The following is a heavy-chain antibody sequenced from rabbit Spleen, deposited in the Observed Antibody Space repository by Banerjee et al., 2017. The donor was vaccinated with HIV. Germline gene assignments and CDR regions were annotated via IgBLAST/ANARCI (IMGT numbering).Heavy chain of an antibody. Sequence: QEQLVESGGGLVQPGGSLKLSCKASGVSFSDKDVMCWVRQAPGKGLEWIACINAATAKPVYATWAKGRFTISKTSSTTVTLQMTSLTAADTATYFCARNYVNAFDPWGQGTLVTVS. CDR2: INAATAKP. CDR1: GVSFSDKDV. D-gene: IGHD1-1*01. J-gene: IGHJ2*01. CDR3: ARNYVNAFDP. V-gene: IGHV1S45*01.